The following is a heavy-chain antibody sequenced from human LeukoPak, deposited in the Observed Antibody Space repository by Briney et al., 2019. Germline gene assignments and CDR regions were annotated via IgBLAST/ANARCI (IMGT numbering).Heavy chain of an antibody. J-gene: IGHJ4*02. CDR2: IYTNGST. V-gene: IGHV4-4*09. Sequence: PSETLSLTCTVSGGSISSYYWSWIRQPPGKGLEWIGYIYTNGSTNYNPSLKSRVTISVDTSKNRFSLKLSSVTAADTAVYYCARLSYYDSSIDYWGQGTLVTVSS. CDR1: GGSISSYY. CDR3: ARLSYYDSSIDY. D-gene: IGHD3-22*01.